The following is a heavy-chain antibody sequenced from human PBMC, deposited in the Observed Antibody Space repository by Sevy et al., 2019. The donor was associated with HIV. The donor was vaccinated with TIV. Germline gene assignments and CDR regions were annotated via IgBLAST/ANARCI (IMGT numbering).Heavy chain of an antibody. CDR2: ISSDGSNS. J-gene: IGHJ3*01. Sequence: GGSLRLSCAASGFDFSYFPLHWVRQGPGKGLESLAVISSDGSNSFYTDSVKGRFIISRDESKKTFYLQMNSLRPDDTSVYCLARDFLGLSSSSRLTESTFDLWGQGAVVTVSS. CDR1: GFDFSYFP. CDR3: ARDFLGLSSSSRLTESTFDL. D-gene: IGHD6-6*01. V-gene: IGHV3-30*04.